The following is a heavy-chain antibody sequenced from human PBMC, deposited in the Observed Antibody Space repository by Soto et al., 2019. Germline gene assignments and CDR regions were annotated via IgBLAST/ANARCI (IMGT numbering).Heavy chain of an antibody. CDR3: VRDRRAVLAAYNWFDP. CDR2: IYDSGST. Sequence: QVQLQESGPGLVKPSQTLSLTCTVSVGSISSGDYYWRWIRQPPGKGLEWIGYIYDSGSTYYNPSLESRVTISLDTSKNQFSLKLSAVTAADTAVYYCVRDRRAVLAAYNWFDPWGQGTLVTVSS. CDR1: VGSISSGDYY. V-gene: IGHV4-30-4*01. J-gene: IGHJ5*02. D-gene: IGHD2-15*01.